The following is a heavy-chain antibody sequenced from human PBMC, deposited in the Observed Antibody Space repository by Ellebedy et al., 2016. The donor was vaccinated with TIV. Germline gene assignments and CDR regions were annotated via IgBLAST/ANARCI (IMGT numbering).Heavy chain of an antibody. CDR2: IDLSDSDT. CDR3: AKLGHLATPDDS. J-gene: IGHJ4*02. D-gene: IGHD3-16*01. Sequence: GESLKISCQGSAYSFINYWIVRVSQMPGRGVEWMGIIDLSDSDTRYSPSFQGQVTISADRSVTTAYLHFNSLKPSDTAVYYCAKLGHLATPDDSWGQGTLVTVSS. CDR1: AYSFINYW. V-gene: IGHV5-51*01.